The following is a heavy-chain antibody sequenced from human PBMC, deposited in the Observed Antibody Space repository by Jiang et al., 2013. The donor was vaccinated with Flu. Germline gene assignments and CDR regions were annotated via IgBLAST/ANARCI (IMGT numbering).Heavy chain of an antibody. CDR3: ASKSGDSAGVHSHYYGMDV. CDR2: IITIFGIT. CDR1: GGTFSSDT. Sequence: GAEVKKPGSSVKVSCKASGGTFSSDTISWVRQAPGQGLEWMGRIITIFGITTYAQKFQGRLTITADKSTTTAYMELSSLRSEDTAVYYCASKSGDSAGVHSHYYGMDVWGQGITVTVSS. D-gene: IGHD2-21*02. V-gene: IGHV1-69*02. J-gene: IGHJ6*02.